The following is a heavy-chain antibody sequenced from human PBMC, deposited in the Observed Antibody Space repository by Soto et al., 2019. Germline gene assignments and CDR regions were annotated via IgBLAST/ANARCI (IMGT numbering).Heavy chain of an antibody. J-gene: IGHJ6*02. V-gene: IGHV1-46*01. CDR3: ARVGCSSTSCKPMDV. CDR1: GYTFTSYY. Sequence: ASVKVSCTASGYTFTSYYMHWVRQAPGQGLEWMGIINPSGGSTSYAQKFQGRVTMTRDTSTSTVYMELSSPRSEDTAVYYCARVGCSSTSCKPMDVWGQGTTVTVSS. D-gene: IGHD2-2*01. CDR2: INPSGGST.